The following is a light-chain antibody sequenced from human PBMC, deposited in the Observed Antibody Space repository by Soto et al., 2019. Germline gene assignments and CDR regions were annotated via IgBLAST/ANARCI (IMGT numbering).Light chain of an antibody. CDR3: QQRELT. V-gene: IGKV3-11*01. CDR2: DAS. J-gene: IGKJ4*01. CDR1: QSVSSY. Sequence: EIVLTQSPATLSLSPGERATLSCRASQSVSSYLAWYQQKPGQAPRLLIYDASNRATGIPARFSGSGSGTDFTLTIISLEPEDFAVYYCQQRELTFGGGTKVEIK.